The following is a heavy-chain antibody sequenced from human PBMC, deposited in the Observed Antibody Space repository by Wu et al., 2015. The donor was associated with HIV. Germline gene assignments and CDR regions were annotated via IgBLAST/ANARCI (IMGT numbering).Heavy chain of an antibody. CDR3: ARDTGRLASDI. D-gene: IGHD6-19*01. V-gene: IGHV1-2*02. CDR2: INPNRGGT. J-gene: IGHJ3*02. CDR1: GYTFTDYY. Sequence: QVQLLQSGAEVKKPGASVMVSCKASGYTFTDYYMYWVRQAPGQGLEWMGWINPNRGGTKYAQKFQGRVTMTRDTAVSTAYMELNSLRSDDTAVYYCARDTGRLASDIWGQGTIVTVSS.